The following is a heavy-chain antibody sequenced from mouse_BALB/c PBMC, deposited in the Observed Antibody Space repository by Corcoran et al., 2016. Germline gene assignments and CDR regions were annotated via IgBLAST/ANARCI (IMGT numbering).Heavy chain of an antibody. CDR3: AREELSTMITTTAFAY. CDR1: GYTFTSYV. Sequence: EVQLQQSGPELVKPGASVKMSCKASGYTFTSYVMHWVKQKPGQGLEWIGYINPYNDGTKYNEKFKGKATLTSDKSSSTAYMELSSLTSEDSAVYYCAREELSTMITTTAFAYWGQGTLVTVSA. V-gene: IGHV1S136*01. D-gene: IGHD2-4*01. CDR2: INPYNDGT. J-gene: IGHJ3*01.